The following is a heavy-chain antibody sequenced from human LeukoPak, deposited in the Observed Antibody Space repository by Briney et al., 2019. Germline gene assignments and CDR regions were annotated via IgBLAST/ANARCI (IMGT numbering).Heavy chain of an antibody. Sequence: SETLSLTCTVSGGSISNYYWTWIRQPPGKGLEWIGYIFYNGSTNYNPSLKSRVTISVDTSKNQFSLKLSSVTAADTAVYYCARALPYGDYVGSVDYWGQGTLVTVSS. CDR2: IFYNGST. D-gene: IGHD4-17*01. V-gene: IGHV4-59*01. J-gene: IGHJ4*02. CDR1: GGSISNYY. CDR3: ARALPYGDYVGSVDY.